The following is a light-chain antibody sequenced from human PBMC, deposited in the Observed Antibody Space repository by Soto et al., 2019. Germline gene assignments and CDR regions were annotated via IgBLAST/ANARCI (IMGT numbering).Light chain of an antibody. CDR3: QQYDTQWLT. Sequence: QMPPSPSSLSASVGYRVTITCQASQYISNYLTWYQQKPGKAPKLLIYDASNLETGVPSRFSGSGSGTDFTFTISSLQHEDLATYYGQQYDTQWLTFGGGTKVDIK. V-gene: IGKV1-33*01. CDR2: DAS. CDR1: QYISNY. J-gene: IGKJ4*01.